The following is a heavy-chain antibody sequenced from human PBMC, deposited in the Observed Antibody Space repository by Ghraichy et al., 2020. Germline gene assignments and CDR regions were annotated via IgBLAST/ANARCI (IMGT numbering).Heavy chain of an antibody. V-gene: IGHV3-7*01. D-gene: IGHD3-22*01. Sequence: GGSLRLSCLHARLDEHTYELTSRLRTSYEVLCWMNNIRKDDTTKYYVASVKGRFTISRDNAKNTLFLQMNSLRVEDTAVYYCARDSNYFDGSVYYDTFDMWGQGTLVNV. CDR1: RLDEHTYE. J-gene: IGHJ3*02. CDR2: IRKDDTTK. CDR3: ARDSNYFDGSVYYDTFDM.